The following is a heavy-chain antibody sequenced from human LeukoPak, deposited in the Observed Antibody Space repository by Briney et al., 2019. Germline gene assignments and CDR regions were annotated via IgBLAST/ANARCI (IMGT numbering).Heavy chain of an antibody. CDR1: GYTFTSYD. CDR3: ARGYSSSWYWHRKQYYFDY. V-gene: IGHV1-8*03. Sequence: GASVKVSCKASGYTFTSYDINWVRQATGQGLEWMGWMNPNSGNTGYTQKFQGRVTITRNTSISTAYMELSSLRSEDTAVYYCARGYSSSWYWHRKQYYFDYWGQGTLVTVSS. D-gene: IGHD6-13*01. J-gene: IGHJ4*02. CDR2: MNPNSGNT.